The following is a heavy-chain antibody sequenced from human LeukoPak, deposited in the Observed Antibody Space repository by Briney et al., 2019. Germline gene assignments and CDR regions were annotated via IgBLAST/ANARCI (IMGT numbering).Heavy chain of an antibody. CDR3: ARIRLLAAY. D-gene: IGHD2-15*01. CDR1: GYSIGSGYY. V-gene: IGHV4-38-2*01. Sequence: PSETLSLTCAVSGYSIGSGYYWGWIRQPPGKGLEWIGSIYHSGSTYYNPSLKSRVTISVDTSKNQFSLKLSSVTAADTAVYYCARIRLLAAYWGQGTLVTVSS. CDR2: IYHSGST. J-gene: IGHJ4*02.